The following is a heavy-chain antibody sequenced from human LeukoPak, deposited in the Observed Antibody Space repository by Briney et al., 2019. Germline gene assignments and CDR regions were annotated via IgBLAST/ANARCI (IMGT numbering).Heavy chain of an antibody. D-gene: IGHD5-12*01. J-gene: IGHJ4*02. CDR2: INHSGST. V-gene: IGHV4-34*01. Sequence: SETLSLTCAVYGGSFSGYYWSWIRQPPGKGLEWIGEINHSGSTNYNPSLKSRVTISVDTSKNQFSLKLSSVTAADTAVYYCARGGYSGYDRLGMTPGHQVAGLNRDFDYWGQGTLVTVSS. CDR3: ARGGYSGYDRLGMTPGHQVAGLNRDFDY. CDR1: GGSFSGYY.